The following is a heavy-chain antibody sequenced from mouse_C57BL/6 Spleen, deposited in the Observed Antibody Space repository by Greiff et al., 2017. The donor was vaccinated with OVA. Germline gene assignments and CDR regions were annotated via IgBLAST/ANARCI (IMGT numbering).Heavy chain of an antibody. CDR1: GYSITSGYY. Sequence: EVKLVESGPGLVKPSQSLSLTCSVTGYSITSGYYWNWIRQFPGNKLEWMGYISYDGSNNYNPSLKNRISITRDTSKNQFFLKLNSVTTEDTATYYCARGDGPWGQGTSVTVSS. V-gene: IGHV3-6*01. CDR2: ISYDGSN. CDR3: ARGDGP. J-gene: IGHJ4*01. D-gene: IGHD1-2*01.